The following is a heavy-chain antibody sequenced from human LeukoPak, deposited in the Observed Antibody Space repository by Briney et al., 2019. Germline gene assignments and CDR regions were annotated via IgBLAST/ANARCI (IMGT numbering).Heavy chain of an antibody. V-gene: IGHV3-33*05. CDR2: ASSDEINQ. CDR3: VGGSGSRRWVDY. D-gene: IGHD3-10*01. Sequence: PGGSLRLSCLMSGFTFRNHGLHWVRQAPGKGLEWVAVASSDEINQYYADSVKGRFTISRDNSKNTLYLQMNSLRAEDTAVYYCVGGSGSRRWVDYWGQGTLVTVSS. CDR1: GFTFRNHG. J-gene: IGHJ4*02.